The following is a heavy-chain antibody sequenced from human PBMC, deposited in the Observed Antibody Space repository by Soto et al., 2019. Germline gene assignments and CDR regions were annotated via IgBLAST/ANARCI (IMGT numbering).Heavy chain of an antibody. CDR1: GYTFTSYG. D-gene: IGHD1-1*01. CDR3: VRRHVSTTGIDWFDP. V-gene: IGHV1-3*01. CDR2: LNAANGDT. Sequence: ASVKVSCKASGYTFTSYGIHWVRQAPGQRLEWMGWLNAANGDTKYSPKFQGRVTITRDTSASTAYMELTSLRSEDTAVYYCVRRHVSTTGIDWFDPWGQGTLVTVSS. J-gene: IGHJ5*02.